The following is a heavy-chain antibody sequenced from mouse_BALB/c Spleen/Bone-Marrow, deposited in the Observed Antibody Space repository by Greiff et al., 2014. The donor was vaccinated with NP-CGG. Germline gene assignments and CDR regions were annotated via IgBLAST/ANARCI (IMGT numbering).Heavy chain of an antibody. CDR1: GFNIKDTY. CDR2: IDPANGNT. CDR3: AIYYYGSSGFAY. Sequence: VTLKESGAELVKPGASVKLSCTASGFNIKDTYMHWVKQRPEQGLEWIGRIDPANGNTKYDPKFQGKATITADTSSNTAYLQLSSLTSEDTAVYYCAIYYYGSSGFAYWGQGTLAPVSA. D-gene: IGHD1-1*01. V-gene: IGHV14-3*02. J-gene: IGHJ3*01.